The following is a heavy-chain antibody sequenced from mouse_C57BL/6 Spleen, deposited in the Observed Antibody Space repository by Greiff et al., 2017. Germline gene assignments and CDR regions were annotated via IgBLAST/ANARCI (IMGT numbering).Heavy chain of an antibody. CDR3: ARSGLRLRYFDV. CDR1: GYAFSSSW. V-gene: IGHV1-82*01. Sequence: VKLQESGPELVKPGASVKISCKASGYAFSSSWMNWVKQRPGKGLEWIGRIYPGDGDTNYNGKFKGKATLTADKSSSTAYMQLSSLTSEDSAVYFCARSGLRLRYFDVWGTGTTVTVSS. D-gene: IGHD3-2*02. J-gene: IGHJ1*03. CDR2: IYPGDGDT.